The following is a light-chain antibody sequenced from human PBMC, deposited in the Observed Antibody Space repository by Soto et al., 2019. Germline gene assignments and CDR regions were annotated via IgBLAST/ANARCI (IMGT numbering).Light chain of an antibody. CDR2: WAS. CDR1: QSVLYSSNNKNY. J-gene: IGKJ1*01. Sequence: DIVMTQPPDSLAVSLGERATVNCKSSQSVLYSSNNKNYLAWYQHKPGQPPKLLIYWASTRESGVPDRFSGSGSGTDFTLTISSLQAEDVEVYYCQQYYSIPWTFGQGTKVDIK. CDR3: QQYYSIPWT. V-gene: IGKV4-1*01.